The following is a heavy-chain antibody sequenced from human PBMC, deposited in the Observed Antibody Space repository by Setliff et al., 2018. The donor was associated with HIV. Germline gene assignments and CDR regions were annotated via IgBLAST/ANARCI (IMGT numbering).Heavy chain of an antibody. Sequence: PSETLSLTCTVSGDSVSSRSYYWGWIRQPPGKGLEWIGYIYYSGSSYYNPSLNDRATISLDPSKNQFSLKLNSVTAADTAVYYWARDVLDLVISVYGFWGQGIPVTVSS. CDR3: ARDVLDLVISVYGF. J-gene: IGHJ4*02. V-gene: IGHV4-61*01. D-gene: IGHD3-22*01. CDR2: IYYSGSS. CDR1: GDSVSSRSYY.